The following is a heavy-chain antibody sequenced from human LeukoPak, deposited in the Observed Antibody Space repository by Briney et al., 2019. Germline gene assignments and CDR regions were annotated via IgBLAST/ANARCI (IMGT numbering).Heavy chain of an antibody. J-gene: IGHJ4*02. D-gene: IGHD3-16*02. V-gene: IGHV4-34*01. CDR3: ARRPKVYDYVWGSYRYTGYFDY. CDR2: INHSGST. Sequence: SETLSLTCAVYGGSFSGYYWSWIRQPPGKGLEWIGEINHSGSTNYNPSLKSRVTISVDTSKNQFSLKLSSVTAADTAVYYCARRPKVYDYVWGSYRYTGYFDYWGQGTLVTVSS. CDR1: GGSFSGYY.